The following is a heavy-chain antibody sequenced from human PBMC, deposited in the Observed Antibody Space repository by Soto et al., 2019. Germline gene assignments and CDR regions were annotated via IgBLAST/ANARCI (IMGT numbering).Heavy chain of an antibody. V-gene: IGHV4-4*02. CDR3: ASIAYSASGFDY. J-gene: IGHJ4*02. CDR2: IYHSGHT. CDR1: GGPITNNNW. Sequence: SETLSLTCNVSGGPITNNNWWSWVRQPPGKGLEWIGAIYHSGHTNFNPSLKSRATLSLDYSENQFSLKLTSATAADTAIYYCASIAYSASGFDYWGQGTLVTVSS. D-gene: IGHD1-26*01.